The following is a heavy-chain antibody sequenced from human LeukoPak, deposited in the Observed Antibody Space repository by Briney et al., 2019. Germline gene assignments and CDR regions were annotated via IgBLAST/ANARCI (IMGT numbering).Heavy chain of an antibody. J-gene: IGHJ4*02. CDR1: GGSISSYY. CDR2: IYYTGST. CDR3: ASYGVAGLRYYFDY. Sequence: SETLSLTCTVSGGSISSYYWSWIRQPPGKGLEWIGYIYYTGSTNYNPSLKSRVTISVDTSKNQFSLKLSSVTAADTAVYYCASYGVAGLRYYFDYWGQGTLVTVSS. V-gene: IGHV4-59*01. D-gene: IGHD6-19*01.